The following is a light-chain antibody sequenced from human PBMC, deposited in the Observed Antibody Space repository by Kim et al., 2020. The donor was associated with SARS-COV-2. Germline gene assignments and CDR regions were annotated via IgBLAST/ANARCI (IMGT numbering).Light chain of an antibody. CDR3: QQCQGAPWT. V-gene: IGKV1-27*01. Sequence: ASVGDIVTITCRASQGISNYLAWYQQKPGKVPKLLIYAASALQSGVPSRFSGSGSGTDFTLTITSLQPEDVAVYYCQQCQGAPWTFGRGTKVDIK. CDR2: AAS. CDR1: QGISNY. J-gene: IGKJ1*01.